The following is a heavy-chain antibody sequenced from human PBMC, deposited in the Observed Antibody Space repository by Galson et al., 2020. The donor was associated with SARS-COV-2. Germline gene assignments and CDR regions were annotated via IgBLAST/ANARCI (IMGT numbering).Heavy chain of an antibody. D-gene: IGHD3-10*01. Sequence: GGSLRLSCAASGFTFSSHAMSWVRQAPGKGLEWVSGISGNGGYTYHADSGKGRFTISRDNSKDTLYLELNSLRADDTAVYYCAKGRAAYGSGTYTPSYYYYMDVWGKGTTVTVSS. J-gene: IGHJ6*03. CDR3: AKGRAAYGSGTYTPSYYYYMDV. V-gene: IGHV3-23*01. CDR1: GFTFSSHA. CDR2: ISGNGGYT.